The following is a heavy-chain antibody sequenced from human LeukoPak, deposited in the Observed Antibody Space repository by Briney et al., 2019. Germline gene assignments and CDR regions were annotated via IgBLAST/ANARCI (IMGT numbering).Heavy chain of an antibody. CDR3: AKDAWPIDY. CDR2: ISASGGST. V-gene: IGHV3-23*01. Sequence: PGGSLRLSCAASGFSFSNYAMTWVRQAPGKGLEWVSAISASGGSTYYADSVKGRFTISRDNSKNTLYLQMNSLRAEETAVYYCAKDAWPIDYWGQGTLVTVSS. J-gene: IGHJ4*02. CDR1: GFSFSNYA.